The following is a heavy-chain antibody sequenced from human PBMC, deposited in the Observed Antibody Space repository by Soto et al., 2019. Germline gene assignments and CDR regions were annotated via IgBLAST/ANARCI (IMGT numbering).Heavy chain of an antibody. CDR2: ISAYNGNT. Sequence: QVQLVQSGAEVKKPGASVKVSCKASGYTFTSYGISWVRQAPGQGLEWMGWISAYNGNTNYAQKLQGRVTMTTDTATSTDCMELRGLRSDDTAVYYCAGGGVVGKNKPSRGFDYWGQGTLVTVSS. CDR1: GYTFTSYG. J-gene: IGHJ4*02. V-gene: IGHV1-18*01. CDR3: AGGGVVGKNKPSRGFDY. D-gene: IGHD2-15*01.